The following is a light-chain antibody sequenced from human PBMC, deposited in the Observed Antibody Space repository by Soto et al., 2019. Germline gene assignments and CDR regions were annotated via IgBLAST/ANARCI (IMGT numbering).Light chain of an antibody. J-gene: IGKJ1*01. CDR1: QSISNW. CDR2: DAS. Sequence: DSPMNLSPSTLSASVEDRVTITCRASQSISNWLAWYQVKPGKAPKLLIYDASNLGSGVPSRFSGSGSGTEFTLTISSLQPEDFATYYCQQYNSWWTFGQGTKVDIK. V-gene: IGKV1-5*01. CDR3: QQYNSWWT.